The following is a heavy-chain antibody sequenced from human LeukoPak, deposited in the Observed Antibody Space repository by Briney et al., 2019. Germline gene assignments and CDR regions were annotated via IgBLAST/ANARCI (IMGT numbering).Heavy chain of an antibody. CDR2: IWYDGSNK. J-gene: IGHJ4*02. CDR1: GFTFSSYG. CDR3: ARVHFGYYYDSSGYWVFDY. V-gene: IGHV3-33*01. Sequence: GGSLRLSCAASGFTFSSYGTHWVRQAPGKGLEWVAVIWYDGSNKYYADSVKGRFTISRDNSKNTLYLQMNSLRAEDTAVYYCARVHFGYYYDSSGYWVFDYWGQGTLVTVSS. D-gene: IGHD3-22*01.